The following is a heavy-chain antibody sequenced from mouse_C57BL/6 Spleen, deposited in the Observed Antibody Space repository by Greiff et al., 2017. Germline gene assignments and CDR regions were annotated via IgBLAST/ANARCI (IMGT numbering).Heavy chain of an antibody. CDR2: IDPETGGT. Sequence: VQLQQSGAELVRPGASVTLSCKASGYTFTDYEMHWVKQTPVHGLEWIGAIDPETGGTAYTQKFKGKAILTADKSSSTAYMELRSLTSEDSAVYYGTRNYSNYPYAMDYWGQGTSVTVSS. CDR3: TRNYSNYPYAMDY. J-gene: IGHJ4*01. CDR1: GYTFTDYE. V-gene: IGHV1-15*01. D-gene: IGHD2-5*01.